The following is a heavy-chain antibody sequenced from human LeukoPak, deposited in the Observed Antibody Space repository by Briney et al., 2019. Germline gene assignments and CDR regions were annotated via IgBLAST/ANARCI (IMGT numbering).Heavy chain of an antibody. CDR1: GFTFRNYG. Sequence: TGGSLRLSCAASGFTFRNYGMHWVRQAPGKGLEWVAFIRYDGSTKNYADSVKGRFTISRDNSKNTLHLQMDSVRPEDTAVFYCAKDFAVQDFLAGTFDSWGQGTLVTVSS. D-gene: IGHD1-14*01. CDR2: IRYDGSTK. CDR3: AKDFAVQDFLAGTFDS. J-gene: IGHJ4*02. V-gene: IGHV3-30*02.